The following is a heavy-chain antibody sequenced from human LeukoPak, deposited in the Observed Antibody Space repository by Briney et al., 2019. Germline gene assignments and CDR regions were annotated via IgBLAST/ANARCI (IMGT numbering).Heavy chain of an antibody. V-gene: IGHV3-23*01. CDR2: ISGSGGST. D-gene: IGHD3-10*01. CDR3: AKSRYGSGSYCDY. Sequence: GGSLRLSCAASGFTFSSYAMSLVRQAPGKGLEWVSAISGSGGSTYYADSVKGRFTISRDNSKNTLYLQMNSLRAEDTAVYYCAKSRYGSGSYCDYWGQGTLVTVSS. CDR1: GFTFSSYA. J-gene: IGHJ4*02.